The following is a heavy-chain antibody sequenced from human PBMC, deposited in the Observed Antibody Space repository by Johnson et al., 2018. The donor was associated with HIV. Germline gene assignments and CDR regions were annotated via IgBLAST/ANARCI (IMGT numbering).Heavy chain of an antibody. D-gene: IGHD6-13*01. CDR2: VNPNGGST. CDR3: ARDGYRGDTGVIGAFDI. J-gene: IGHJ3*02. Sequence: MQLVESGGGLAKPAWSPRLSCAASQFTFSSYYMNCVRQAPGNGLELVGQVNPNGGSTYLIDSEKGRFTISRDNAKNSLYLQMNSLRAEDTALYYCARDGYRGDTGVIGAFDIWGQGTMVTVSS. V-gene: IGHV3-25*05. CDR1: QFTFSSYY.